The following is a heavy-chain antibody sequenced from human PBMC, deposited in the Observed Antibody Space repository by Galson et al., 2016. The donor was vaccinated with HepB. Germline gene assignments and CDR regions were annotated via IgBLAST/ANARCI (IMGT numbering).Heavy chain of an antibody. CDR3: ARRGAYNFGWYFDL. V-gene: IGHV5-51*01. Sequence: QSGAEVKKPGKSLKISCKGSGYSFSTYWIGWVRQMPGKGLEWMAIIYPGDSNIKYSPSFQGQVTISVDKSISSAYLQWSSLKASDSAMYYCARRGAYNFGWYFDLWGRGTLVTVSS. D-gene: IGHD5-24*01. CDR1: GYSFSTYW. J-gene: IGHJ2*01. CDR2: IYPGDSNI.